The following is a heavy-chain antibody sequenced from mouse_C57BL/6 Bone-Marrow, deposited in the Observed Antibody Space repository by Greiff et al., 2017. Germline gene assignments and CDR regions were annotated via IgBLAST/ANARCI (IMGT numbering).Heavy chain of an antibody. CDR2: IDPSDSST. CDR3: ARETPFTTVVQDYFDY. V-gene: IGHV1-69*01. CDR1: GYTFTSYW. D-gene: IGHD1-1*01. J-gene: IGHJ2*01. Sequence: QVQLQQSGAELVMPGASVKLSCKASGYTFTSYWMHWVKQRPGQGLEWIGEIDPSDSSTNYNQKFKGKSTLTADKSSSTAYMQLSSLTSEDSAVYYCARETPFTTVVQDYFDYWDRGNALTVSS.